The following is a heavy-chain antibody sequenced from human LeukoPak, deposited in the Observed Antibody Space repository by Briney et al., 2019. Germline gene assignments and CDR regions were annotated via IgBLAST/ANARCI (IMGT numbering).Heavy chain of an antibody. J-gene: IGHJ4*02. CDR2: MSPNSGDT. D-gene: IGHD7-27*01. Sequence: ASVKVSCKASGYTFTSYDFNWVRQATGQRPEWMGWMSPNSGDTGYAQKFQDRVTMTRNTSTSTAYMELSSLRSDDTAVYYCARGPPNWGYDYWGPGTLVTVSS. CDR1: GYTFTSYD. V-gene: IGHV1-8*01. CDR3: ARGPPNWGYDY.